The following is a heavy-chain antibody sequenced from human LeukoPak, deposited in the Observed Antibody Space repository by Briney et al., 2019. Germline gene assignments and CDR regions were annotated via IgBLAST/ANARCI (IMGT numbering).Heavy chain of an antibody. Sequence: GGSLRLSCAASGFTFSSYGMSWVRQAPGKGLEWVSAISGSGGSTYYADSVKGRFTISRDNSKNTLYLQMNSLRAEDTAVYYCAKPRWYRRGGDPPTSFDYWGQGTLVTVSS. J-gene: IGHJ4*02. CDR2: ISGSGGST. D-gene: IGHD1-26*01. V-gene: IGHV3-23*01. CDR3: AKPRWYRRGGDPPTSFDY. CDR1: GFTFSSYG.